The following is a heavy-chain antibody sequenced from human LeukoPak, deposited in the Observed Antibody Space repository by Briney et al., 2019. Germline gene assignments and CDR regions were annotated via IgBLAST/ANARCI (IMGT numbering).Heavy chain of an antibody. D-gene: IGHD3-16*01. V-gene: IGHV3-69-1*01. J-gene: IGHJ6*03. CDR1: GFTFSDYY. CDR2: HGGHHGT. Sequence: GGSLRLSCAASGFTFSDYYMSWIRQAPGMGLEWVSTHGGHHGTFYADSVKGRFTVSRDNSKNTVYLEISSLRAEDTAEYYCARDGDVRVQYYFYHLDVWGKGTTVTVSS. CDR3: ARDGDVRVQYYFYHLDV.